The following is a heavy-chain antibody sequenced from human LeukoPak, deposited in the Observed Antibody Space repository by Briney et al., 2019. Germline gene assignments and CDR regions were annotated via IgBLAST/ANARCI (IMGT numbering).Heavy chain of an antibody. V-gene: IGHV3-21*01. Sequence: GGSLRLSCAASGFTFSSYSMNWVRQAPGKGLEWVSSITSSSTYIYYADSLKGRFTISRDNAKNSLYLQMNSLRAEDTAVYYCAELGITMIGGVWGKGTTVTISS. J-gene: IGHJ6*04. CDR1: GFTFSSYS. CDR3: AELGITMIGGV. CDR2: ITSSSTYI. D-gene: IGHD3-10*02.